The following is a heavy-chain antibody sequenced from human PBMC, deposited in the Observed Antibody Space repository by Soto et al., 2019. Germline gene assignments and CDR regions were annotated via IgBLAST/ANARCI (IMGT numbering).Heavy chain of an antibody. CDR1: GYTFTSYD. D-gene: IGHD3-3*01. V-gene: IGHV1-8*01. J-gene: IGHJ6*02. Sequence: QVQLVQSGAEVKKPGALVKVSCKASGYTFTSYDINWVRQATGQGLEWMGWMNPNSGNTGYAQKFQGRVTMTRNTSISTAYMELSSLRSEDTAVYYCARAVTIFGVVIIHYYYYGMDVWGQGTTVTVSS. CDR2: MNPNSGNT. CDR3: ARAVTIFGVVIIHYYYYGMDV.